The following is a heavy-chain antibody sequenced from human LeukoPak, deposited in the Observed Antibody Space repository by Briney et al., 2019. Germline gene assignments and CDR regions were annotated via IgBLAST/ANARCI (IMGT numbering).Heavy chain of an antibody. CDR2: INHSGST. CDR3: ARRLWFGEFYFDY. CDR1: GRSFSGYY. V-gene: IGHV4-34*01. D-gene: IGHD3-10*01. Sequence: SETLSLTCAVYGRSFSGYYWSWIRQPPGKGLEWIGEINHSGSTNYNPSLKSRVTISVDTSKNQFSLKLSSVTAADTAVHYCARRLWFGEFYFDYWGQGTLVTVSS. J-gene: IGHJ4*02.